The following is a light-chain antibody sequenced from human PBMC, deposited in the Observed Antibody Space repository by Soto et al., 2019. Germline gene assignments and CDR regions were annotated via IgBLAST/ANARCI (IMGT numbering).Light chain of an antibody. CDR3: QQYGSSPET. V-gene: IGKV3-20*01. CDR2: GAS. J-gene: IGKJ1*01. Sequence: EIVLTQSPGTLSLSSGERATLSCRASQSVSSNFLAWYQQKPGQAPRLLIYGASSRATGIPDRFSGSGSGTDFTLTISRLEPEDFAVYYCQQYGSSPETFGQGTKVEIK. CDR1: QSVSSNF.